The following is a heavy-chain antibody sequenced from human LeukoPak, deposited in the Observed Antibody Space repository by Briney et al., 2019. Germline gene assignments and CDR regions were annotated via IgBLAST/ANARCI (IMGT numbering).Heavy chain of an antibody. Sequence: SETLSLTCTVSGYSISSGYYWGWIRQPPGKGLEWIGSIYHSGSTYYNPSLKSRVTISVDTSKNQFSLKLSSVIAADTAVYYCARYLVASGSGLTNLDLWGQGTLVTVSS. J-gene: IGHJ5*02. CDR2: IYHSGST. V-gene: IGHV4-38-2*02. CDR3: ARYLVASGSGLTNLDL. D-gene: IGHD2-15*01. CDR1: GYSISSGYY.